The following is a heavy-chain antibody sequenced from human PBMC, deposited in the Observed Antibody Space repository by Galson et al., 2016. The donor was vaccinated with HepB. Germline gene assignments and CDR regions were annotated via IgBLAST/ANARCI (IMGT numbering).Heavy chain of an antibody. CDR1: GYTFNTYN. Sequence: SVKVSCKASGYTFNTYNMHWVRQAPGQGLEWMGIIKPSGGNTIYAQKFQDRITMTMDTSTSTVYMELISLRSEDTAVYYCAGELDHSFYFDYWGQGTLLTVSS. CDR2: IKPSGGNT. J-gene: IGHJ4*02. CDR3: AGELDHSFYFDY. V-gene: IGHV1-46*02. D-gene: IGHD1-14*01.